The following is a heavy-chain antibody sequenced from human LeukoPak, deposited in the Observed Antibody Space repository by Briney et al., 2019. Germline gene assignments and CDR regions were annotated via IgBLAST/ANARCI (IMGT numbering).Heavy chain of an antibody. D-gene: IGHD2-15*01. CDR3: VGSGGRGQNWFDP. CDR2: IWYDGSNK. J-gene: IGHJ5*02. V-gene: IGHV3-33*01. Sequence: PGGSLRLSCAASGFTFSSYGMHWVRQAPGKGLEWVAVIWYDGSNKYYADSVKGRFTISRDNSKNTLYLQMNSLRAEDTAVYYCVGSGGRGQNWFDPWGQGTLVTVPS. CDR1: GFTFSSYG.